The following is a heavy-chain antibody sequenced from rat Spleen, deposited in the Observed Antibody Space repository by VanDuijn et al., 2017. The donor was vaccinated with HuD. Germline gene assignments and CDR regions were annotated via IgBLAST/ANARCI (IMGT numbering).Heavy chain of an antibody. CDR1: GFTFNNYN. V-gene: IGHV5-7*01. Sequence: EVQLVESGGDLVQPGGSLKLSCAASGFTFNNYNMAWVRQAPKKGLEWVASISYDGSSTYYRDSVKGRFTISRDDAKSTLSLQMDSLRTEDTATYYCARRHNGYTDYFDYWGQGASVTVSS. D-gene: IGHD1-5*01. CDR3: ARRHNGYTDYFDY. CDR2: ISYDGSST. J-gene: IGHJ4*01.